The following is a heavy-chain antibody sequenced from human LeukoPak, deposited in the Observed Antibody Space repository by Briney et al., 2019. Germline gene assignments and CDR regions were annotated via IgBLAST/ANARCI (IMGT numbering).Heavy chain of an antibody. V-gene: IGHV3-30*18. Sequence: GGSLRLSCAASGFTFSSYGMHWVRQAPGKGLEWVAVISYDGSNKYYADSVKGRFTISRDNSKNTLYLQMNSLRAEDTAVYYCAKLGACSSTSCSISDYWGQGTLVTVSS. CDR1: GFTFSSYG. D-gene: IGHD2-2*01. CDR2: ISYDGSNK. J-gene: IGHJ4*02. CDR3: AKLGACSSTSCSISDY.